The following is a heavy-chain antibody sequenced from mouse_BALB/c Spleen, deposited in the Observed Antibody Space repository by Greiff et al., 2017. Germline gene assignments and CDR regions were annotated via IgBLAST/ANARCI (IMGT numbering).Heavy chain of an antibody. Sequence: LQQPGSELVRPGASVKLSCKASGYTFTSYWMHWVKQRHGQGLEWIGNIYPGSGSTNYDEKFKSKGTLTVDTSSSTAYMHLSSLTSEDSAVYYCTRDYGSGYFDVWGAGTTVTVSS. J-gene: IGHJ1*01. D-gene: IGHD1-1*01. V-gene: IGHV1S22*01. CDR1: GYTFTSYW. CDR3: TRDYGSGYFDV. CDR2: IYPGSGST.